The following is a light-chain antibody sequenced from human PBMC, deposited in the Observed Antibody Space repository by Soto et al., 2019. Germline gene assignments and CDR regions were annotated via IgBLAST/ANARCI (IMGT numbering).Light chain of an antibody. Sequence: EIVLTQSPGTLSLSPGERATLSCRASQSYVNNYLAWYQQRLGQAPRLLIYGASSRATGIPDRFSGSGSGTDFTLTISRLEPEDFAVYYCQQYGSSPITFGQGTRLEIK. CDR2: GAS. CDR1: QSYVNNY. CDR3: QQYGSSPIT. V-gene: IGKV3-20*01. J-gene: IGKJ5*01.